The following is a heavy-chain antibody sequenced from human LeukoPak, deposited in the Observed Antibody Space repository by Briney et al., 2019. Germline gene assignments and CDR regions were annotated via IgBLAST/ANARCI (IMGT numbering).Heavy chain of an antibody. J-gene: IGHJ4*02. CDR3: ARGGGPYYDSSGYMSH. D-gene: IGHD3-22*01. CDR1: GGTFSSYA. CDR2: IIPILGIA. V-gene: IGHV1-69*04. Sequence: ASVKVSCKASGGTFSSYAISWVRQAPGQGLEWMGRIIPILGIANYAQKFQGRVTITADKSTSTAYMELSSLRSEDTAVYYCARGGGPYYDSSGYMSHWGQGTLVTVSS.